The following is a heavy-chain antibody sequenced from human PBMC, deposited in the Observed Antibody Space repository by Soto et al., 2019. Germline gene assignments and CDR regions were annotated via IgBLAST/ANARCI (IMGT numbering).Heavy chain of an antibody. CDR1: GFTFSSYG. CDR2: IWYDGSNK. Sequence: GGSLRLSCAASGFTFSSYGMHWVRQAPGKGLEWVAVIWYDGSNKYYADSVKGRFTISRDNSKNTLYLQMNSLRAEDTAVYYCARAGGFLEWGGGYYFDYWGQGTLVTVSS. CDR3: ARAGGFLEWGGGYYFDY. V-gene: IGHV3-33*01. D-gene: IGHD3-3*01. J-gene: IGHJ4*02.